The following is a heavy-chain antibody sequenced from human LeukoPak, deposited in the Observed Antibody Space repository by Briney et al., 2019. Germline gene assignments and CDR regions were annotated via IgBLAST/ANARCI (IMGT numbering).Heavy chain of an antibody. CDR1: GYSFTSYW. J-gene: IGHJ4*02. V-gene: IGHV5-51*01. Sequence: GESLKISCKGSGYSFTSYWIGWVRQMPGKGLGWMGIIYPGDSDTRYSPSFQGQVTISADKSISTAYLQWSSLKASDTAMYYCARQGGEGDFWSGYKGPFDYWGQGTLVTVSS. CDR2: IYPGDSDT. D-gene: IGHD3-3*01. CDR3: ARQGGEGDFWSGYKGPFDY.